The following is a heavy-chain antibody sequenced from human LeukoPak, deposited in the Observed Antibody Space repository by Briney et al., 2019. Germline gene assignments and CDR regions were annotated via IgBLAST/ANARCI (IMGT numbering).Heavy chain of an antibody. D-gene: IGHD4-17*01. CDR2: ISYDGSNK. V-gene: IGHV3-30-3*01. CDR3: ARGSPYDDPTEGYYYLMDV. J-gene: IGHJ6*02. CDR1: GFTFSSYP. Sequence: HPGGSLRLSCAASGFTFSSYPMHWVRQAPGKGLERVSVISYDGSNKYYADSVKGRFTISRDNSKNMFYVQINSLRPEDTAVYYCARGSPYDDPTEGYYYLMDVWGQGTTVTVSS.